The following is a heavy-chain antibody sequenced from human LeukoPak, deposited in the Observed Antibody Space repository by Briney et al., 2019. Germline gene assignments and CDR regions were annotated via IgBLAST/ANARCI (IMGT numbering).Heavy chain of an antibody. CDR2: IYYSGST. CDR3: ARHSPNYYDSSGSNFDY. V-gene: IGHV4-59*08. Sequence: SETLSLTCTVSGGSISSYYWSWIRQPPGKGLEWIGYIYYSGSTNYKPSLKSRVTISVDTSKNQFSLKLSSVTAADTAVYYCARHSPNYYDSSGSNFDYWGQGTLVTVSS. D-gene: IGHD3-22*01. J-gene: IGHJ4*02. CDR1: GGSISSYY.